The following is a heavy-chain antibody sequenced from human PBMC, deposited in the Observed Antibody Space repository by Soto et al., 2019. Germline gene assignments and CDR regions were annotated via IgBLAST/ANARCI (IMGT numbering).Heavy chain of an antibody. CDR3: TRVAGGDCSGGSCYDNWFDP. J-gene: IGHJ5*02. V-gene: IGHV3-15*01. CDR1: GFTFSNAW. Sequence: EVQLVESGGGLVKPGGSLRLSCAASGFTFSNAWMSWVRQAPGKGLEWVGRIKSKTDGGTTDYAAPVKGRFTISRDDSKNTLYLQMNSLKTAGTAVYYCTRVAGGDCSGGSCYDNWFDPWGEGTLVTVSS. CDR2: IKSKTDGGTT. D-gene: IGHD2-15*01.